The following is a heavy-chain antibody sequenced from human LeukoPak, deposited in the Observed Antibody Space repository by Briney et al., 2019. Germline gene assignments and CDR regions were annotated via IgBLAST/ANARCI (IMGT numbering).Heavy chain of an antibody. V-gene: IGHV4-59*01. J-gene: IGHJ4*02. CDR3: ARESIAAAGIDY. D-gene: IGHD6-13*01. Sequence: SETLSLTCTVSAGSISSYYWSWIRQPPGKGLEWIGYIYYSGSTNYNPSLKSRVTISVDTSKNQFSLKLSSVTAADTAVYYCARESIAAAGIDYWGQGTLVTVSS. CDR1: AGSISSYY. CDR2: IYYSGST.